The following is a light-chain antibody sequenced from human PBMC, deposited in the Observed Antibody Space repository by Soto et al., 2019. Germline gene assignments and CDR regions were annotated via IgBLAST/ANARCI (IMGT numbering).Light chain of an antibody. J-gene: IGLJ2*01. CDR2: EGS. V-gene: IGLV2-23*01. CDR1: SSDVGSYNL. CDR3: CSYAGSSTL. Sequence: QSALTQPASVSGSPGQSITISCTGTSSDVGSYNLVSWYQQHRGKAPKLMIYEGSKRPSGVSNRFSGSKSGNTASLTISGLQAEDEADYYCCSYAGSSTLFGGGTQLTVL.